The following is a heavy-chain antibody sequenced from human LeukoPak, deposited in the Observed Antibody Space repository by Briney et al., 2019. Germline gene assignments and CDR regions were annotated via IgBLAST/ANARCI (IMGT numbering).Heavy chain of an antibody. CDR3: VRGTGY. CDR1: GFTFSTYV. CDR2: ISRSGDNT. J-gene: IGHJ4*02. Sequence: GGSLRLSCSVSGFTFSTYVMHGLRQAPGKGLEYVSAISRSGDNTYYADPVKGRFTIPRDNSKNTLYLEMSSLRAGDTGVYYCVRGTGYWGQGTLVTVSS. V-gene: IGHV3-64D*06.